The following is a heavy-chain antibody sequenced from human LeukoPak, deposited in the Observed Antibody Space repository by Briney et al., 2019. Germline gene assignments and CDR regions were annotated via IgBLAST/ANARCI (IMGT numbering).Heavy chain of an antibody. CDR3: VRETAQCNFGYHAFDL. D-gene: IGHD3-22*01. Sequence: SSQTLSLTCTVSGGSISGFFWSWIRQPPGKGLEWIGYIYNNETAKYNPSLLSRVSISSDTSKNHFSLKMSSMTAADTAVYYCVRETAQCNFGYHAFDLWGQGTMVTVSS. CDR2: IYNNETA. V-gene: IGHV4-59*01. J-gene: IGHJ3*01. CDR1: GGSISGFF.